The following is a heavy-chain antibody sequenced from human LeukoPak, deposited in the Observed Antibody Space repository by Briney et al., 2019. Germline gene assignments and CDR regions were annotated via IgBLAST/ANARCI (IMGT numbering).Heavy chain of an antibody. CDR1: GGSFSGYY. D-gene: IGHD3-16*02. CDR3: ARGGKDYVWGSYRTKGPYYFDY. Sequence: KPSETLSLTCAVYGGSFSGYYWSWIRQPPGKGLEWIGEINHSGSTNYNPSLKSRVTISVDTSKNQFSLKLSSVTAADTAVYYCARGGKDYVWGSYRTKGPYYFDYWGQGTLVTVSS. J-gene: IGHJ4*02. V-gene: IGHV4-34*01. CDR2: INHSGST.